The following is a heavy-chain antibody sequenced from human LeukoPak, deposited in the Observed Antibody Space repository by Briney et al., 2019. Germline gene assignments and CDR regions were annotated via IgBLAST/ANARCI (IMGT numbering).Heavy chain of an antibody. CDR1: GFTFSSYA. V-gene: IGHV3-23*01. J-gene: IGHJ6*02. CDR3: AKDRLTIFGVADYYYYYGMDV. D-gene: IGHD3-3*01. Sequence: GGSLRLSCAASGFTFSSYAMSWVRQAPGKGLEWVSAISGSGGSTYYADSLKGRFTISRDNSKNTLYLQMNSLRAEDTAVYYCAKDRLTIFGVADYYYYYGMDVWGQGTTVTVSS. CDR2: ISGSGGST.